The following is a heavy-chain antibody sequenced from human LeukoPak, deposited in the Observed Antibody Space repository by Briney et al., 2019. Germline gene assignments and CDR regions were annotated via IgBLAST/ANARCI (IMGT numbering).Heavy chain of an antibody. V-gene: IGHV1-2*02. CDR1: GYTFTGYY. Sequence: ASVKVSCKASGYTFTGYYMHWVRQAPGQGLEWMGWINPNSGGTNYAQKFQGRVTMTRDTSISTAYMELSRLRSDDTAVYYCARDVYDSSGYYGYFDYWGQGTLVTVSS. CDR3: ARDVYDSSGYYGYFDY. D-gene: IGHD3-22*01. CDR2: INPNSGGT. J-gene: IGHJ4*02.